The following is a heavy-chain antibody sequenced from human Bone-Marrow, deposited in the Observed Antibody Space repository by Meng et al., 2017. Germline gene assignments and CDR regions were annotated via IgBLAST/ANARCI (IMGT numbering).Heavy chain of an antibody. CDR1: GYSISSGYY. V-gene: IGHV4-38-2*02. D-gene: IGHD5-12*01. CDR3: ARNLGYGYFDY. J-gene: IGHJ4*02. CDR2: IDNSGST. Sequence: SETLSLTCTVSGYSISSGYYWGWIRQPPGKGLEWIGSIDNSGSTYYNPSLKSRVAMSVDTSRNQFSLKLTSVTAADTAVYYCARNLGYGYFDYWGQGTLVTVSS.